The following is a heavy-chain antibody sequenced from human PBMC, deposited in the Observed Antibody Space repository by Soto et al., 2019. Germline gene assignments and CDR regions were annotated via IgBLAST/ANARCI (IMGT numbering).Heavy chain of an antibody. CDR2: IIPIFGTA. CDR1: GGTFSSYA. D-gene: IGHD3-22*01. CDR3: ASPLSYDSSGRLDY. V-gene: IGHV1-69*01. Sequence: QVQLVQSGAEVKKPGSSVKVSCKASGGTFSSYAISWVRQAPGQGLEWMGGIIPIFGTANYAQKFQGRVTSTADESPSTAYMGLGCLRSEDTAVYYWASPLSYDSSGRLDYWGQGTLVTVSS. J-gene: IGHJ4*02.